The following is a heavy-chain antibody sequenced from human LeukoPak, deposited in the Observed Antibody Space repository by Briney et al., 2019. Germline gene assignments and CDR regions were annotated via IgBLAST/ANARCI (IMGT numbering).Heavy chain of an antibody. Sequence: GRSLRLSCTASGFTFGDYAMSWVRQAPGKGLEWVAVIWYDGSNKYYADSVKGRFTISRDNSKNTLYLQMNSLRAEDTAVYYCARGKTPGIAVSKYFQHWGQGTLVTVSS. V-gene: IGHV3-33*01. J-gene: IGHJ1*01. D-gene: IGHD6-19*01. CDR2: IWYDGSNK. CDR1: GFTFGDYA. CDR3: ARGKTPGIAVSKYFQH.